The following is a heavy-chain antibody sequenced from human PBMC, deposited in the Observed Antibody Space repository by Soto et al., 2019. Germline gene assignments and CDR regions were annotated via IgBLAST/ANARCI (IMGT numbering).Heavy chain of an antibody. Sequence: EVSLRRPCSAARCSFSNHCIHSMRQAPGKGLEQAAPICYDGWNKDYADSLKCRFIVSRDNTNNTVHLQLNNLTAYVTDMQYFSSEGVVARFQDFWGQGTLVAVS. D-gene: IGHD2-15*01. CDR1: RCSFSNHC. V-gene: IGHV3-33*01. CDR3: SSEGVVARFQDF. J-gene: IGHJ4*02. CDR2: ICYDGWNK.